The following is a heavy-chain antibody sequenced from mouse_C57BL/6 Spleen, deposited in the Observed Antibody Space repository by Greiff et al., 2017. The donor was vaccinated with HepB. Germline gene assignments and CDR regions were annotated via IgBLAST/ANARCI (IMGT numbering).Heavy chain of an antibody. CDR3: ARDLLRSGYFDV. D-gene: IGHD1-1*01. CDR2: ISYSGST. J-gene: IGHJ1*03. CDR1: GYSITSGYD. Sequence: EVQLVESGPGMVKPSQSLSLTCTVTGYSITSGYDWHWIRHFPGNKLEWMGYISYSGSTNYNPSLKSRISITHDTAKNHFFLKLNSVTTEDTATYYCARDLLRSGYFDVWGTGTTVTVSS. V-gene: IGHV3-1*01.